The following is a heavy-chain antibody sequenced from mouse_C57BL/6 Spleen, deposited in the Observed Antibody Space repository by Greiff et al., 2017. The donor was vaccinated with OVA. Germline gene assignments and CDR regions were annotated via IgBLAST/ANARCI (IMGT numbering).Heavy chain of an antibody. Sequence: VKLQESGAELARPGASVKMSCKASGYTFTSYTMHWVKQRPGQGLEWIGYINPSSGYTKYNQKFKDKATLTADKSSSTAYMQLSSLTSEDSAVYYCARSRVAKDAMDYWGQGTSVTVSS. J-gene: IGHJ4*01. CDR3: ARSRVAKDAMDY. V-gene: IGHV1-4*01. CDR1: GYTFTSYT. D-gene: IGHD1-1*02. CDR2: INPSSGYT.